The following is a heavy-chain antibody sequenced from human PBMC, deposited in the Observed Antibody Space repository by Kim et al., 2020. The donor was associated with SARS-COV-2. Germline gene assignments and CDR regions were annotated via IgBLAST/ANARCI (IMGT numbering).Heavy chain of an antibody. D-gene: IGHD3-22*01. J-gene: IGHJ4*02. CDR3: AKAPYYDSSLY. Sequence: GGSLRLSCAASGFTFSSYGMHWVRQAPGKGLEWVAVISYDGSNKYYADSVKGRFTISRDNSKNTLYLQMNSLRAEDTAVYYCAKAPYYDSSLYWGQGTLVTVSS. CDR2: ISYDGSNK. CDR1: GFTFSSYG. V-gene: IGHV3-30*18.